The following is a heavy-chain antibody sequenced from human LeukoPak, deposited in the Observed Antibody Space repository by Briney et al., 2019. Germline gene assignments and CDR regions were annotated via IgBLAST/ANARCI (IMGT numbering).Heavy chain of an antibody. CDR1: GFTVSSNY. Sequence: GGSLRLSCAASGFTVSSNYMSWVRQAPGKGLEWVSVIYSGGSTYYADSVKGRFTISRDNSKNTLYLQMNSLRAEDTAVYYCARGWRVNPDTVRYGMDVWGQGTTVTVSS. D-gene: IGHD1-14*01. CDR3: ARGWRVNPDTVRYGMDV. CDR2: IYSGGST. J-gene: IGHJ6*02. V-gene: IGHV3-66*01.